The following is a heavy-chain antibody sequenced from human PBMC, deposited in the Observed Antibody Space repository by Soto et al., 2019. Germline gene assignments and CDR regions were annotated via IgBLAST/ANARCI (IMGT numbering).Heavy chain of an antibody. CDR3: AKDLAVAATGPYYGMDV. Sequence: GSLRLSCAASGFTFSSYGMHWVRRAPGKGLEWVAVISYDGSNKYYADSVKGRFTISRDNSKNTLYLQMNSLRAEDTAVYYCAKDLAVAATGPYYGMDVRGQGTTVTVSS. D-gene: IGHD2-15*01. J-gene: IGHJ6*02. CDR1: GFTFSSYG. V-gene: IGHV3-30*18. CDR2: ISYDGSNK.